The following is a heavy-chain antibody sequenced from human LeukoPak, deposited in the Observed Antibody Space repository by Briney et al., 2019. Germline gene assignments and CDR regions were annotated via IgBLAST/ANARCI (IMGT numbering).Heavy chain of an antibody. V-gene: IGHV1-69*06. D-gene: IGHD6-13*01. Sequence: SVKVSCKASGGTFSSYAISWVRQAPGQGLEWMGGIIPIFGTANYAQKFQGRVTITADKSTSTAYMELSSLRSEDTAVYFCARHDSYSSSFPYNWFDPWGQGTLVTVSS. CDR2: IIPIFGTA. CDR1: GGTFSSYA. CDR3: ARHDSYSSSFPYNWFDP. J-gene: IGHJ5*02.